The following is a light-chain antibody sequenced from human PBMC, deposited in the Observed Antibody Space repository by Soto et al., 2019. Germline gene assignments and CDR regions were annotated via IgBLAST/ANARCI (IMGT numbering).Light chain of an antibody. CDR3: RQYNTRHPWT. Sequence: EIVVTQSPGTLSVSPGERATLSCRASQTIDTNLAGYQQKPGQAPRLLSFAASTRATGIPARISGSGSGTEFSLPITSLLSADFAVSYCRQYNTRHPWTFGQGTKVDIK. CDR1: QTIDTN. V-gene: IGKV3-15*01. J-gene: IGKJ1*01. CDR2: AAS.